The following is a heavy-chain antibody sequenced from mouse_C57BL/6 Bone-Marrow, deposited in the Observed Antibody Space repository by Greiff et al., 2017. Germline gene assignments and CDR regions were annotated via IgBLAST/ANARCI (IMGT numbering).Heavy chain of an antibody. CDR1: GYTFTSYW. J-gene: IGHJ4*01. CDR3: AIGLIYYGNYEAMDY. CDR2: IHPSDSDT. V-gene: IGHV1-74*01. D-gene: IGHD2-1*01. Sequence: QVQLQQPGAELVKPGASVKVSSKASGYTFTSYWMHWVKQRPGQGLEWIGRIHPSDSDTNYNQKFKGKATLTVDKSSSTAYMQLSSLTSEDSAVYYCAIGLIYYGNYEAMDYWGQGTSVTVSS.